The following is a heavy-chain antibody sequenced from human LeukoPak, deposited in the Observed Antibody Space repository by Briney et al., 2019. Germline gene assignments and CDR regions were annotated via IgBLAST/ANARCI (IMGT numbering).Heavy chain of an antibody. CDR1: GLTSSSYA. Sequence: GGSLRLSCEVSGLTSSSYAMSWVRQAPGKGLEWVSGISGSGGSTYYADSVKGRFTISRDNSRNTLYLQVNCLRAEDTAVYYCAKNVGRAVAGTSAFDIWGQGTMVIASS. V-gene: IGHV3-23*01. CDR3: AKNVGRAVAGTSAFDI. CDR2: ISGSGGST. J-gene: IGHJ3*02. D-gene: IGHD6-19*01.